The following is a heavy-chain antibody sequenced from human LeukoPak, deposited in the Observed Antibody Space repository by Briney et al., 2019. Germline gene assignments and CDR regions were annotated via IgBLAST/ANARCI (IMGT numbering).Heavy chain of an antibody. D-gene: IGHD3-10*01. Sequence: PGGSLRLSCAASGFTLSSYGMHWVRQAPGKGLEWVAFISYDGSNKYCADSVKGRFTISRDNSKNTLYLQMNSLRAEDTAVYYCAKQVSYYYGSGSRNNWFDPWGQGTLVTVSS. J-gene: IGHJ5*02. CDR3: AKQVSYYYGSGSRNNWFDP. V-gene: IGHV3-30*18. CDR1: GFTLSSYG. CDR2: ISYDGSNK.